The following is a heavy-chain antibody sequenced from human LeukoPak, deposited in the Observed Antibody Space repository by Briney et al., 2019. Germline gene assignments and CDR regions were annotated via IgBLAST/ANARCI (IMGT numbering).Heavy chain of an antibody. CDR3: ARGPNSNWSGLDF. CDR2: ISPTGSTT. Sequence: PGGSLRLSCAASAFTFSNFAMTWVRQAPGKGLVWVSRISPTGSTTSYADSVKGRFTVSRDNAKNTLYLQVNNLRAEDTAVYYCARGPNSNWSGLDFWGQGTLLTVSS. CDR1: AFTFSNFA. D-gene: IGHD6-6*01. V-gene: IGHV3-74*01. J-gene: IGHJ4*02.